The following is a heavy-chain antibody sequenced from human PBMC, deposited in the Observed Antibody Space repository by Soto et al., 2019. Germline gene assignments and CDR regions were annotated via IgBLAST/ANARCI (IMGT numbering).Heavy chain of an antibody. CDR1: GGSLSPYY. CDR3: ARDRRGSSCPRVDY. CDR2: IYYTGTT. J-gene: IGHJ4*02. D-gene: IGHD6-13*01. Sequence: SETLSLTCIVSGGSLSPYYWSWIRQSPGKGLEWVGSIYYTGTTDYNPSLKSRVTISIATPANKVSLEMTSVTAADTAVYYCARDRRGSSCPRVDYWGQGKLVT. V-gene: IGHV4-59*01.